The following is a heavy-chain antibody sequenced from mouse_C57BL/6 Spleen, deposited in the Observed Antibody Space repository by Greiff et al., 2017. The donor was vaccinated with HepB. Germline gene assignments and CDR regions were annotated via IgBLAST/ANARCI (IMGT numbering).Heavy chain of an antibody. CDR1: GYTFTDYN. CDR2: INPNNGGT. D-gene: IGHD1-1*01. J-gene: IGHJ3*01. CDR3: AREEITTEWFAY. V-gene: IGHV1-22*01. Sequence: EVQLQQSGPELVKPGASVKMSCKASGYTFTDYNMHWVKQSHGKSLEWIGYINPNNGGTSYNQKFKGKATLTVNKSSSTAYMELRSLTSEDSAVYYGAREEITTEWFAYWGQGTLVTVSA.